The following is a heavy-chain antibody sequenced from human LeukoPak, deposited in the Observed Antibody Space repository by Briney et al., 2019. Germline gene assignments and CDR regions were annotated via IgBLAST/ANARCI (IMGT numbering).Heavy chain of an antibody. V-gene: IGHV4-4*02. CDR2: IYHSGST. D-gene: IGHD3-22*01. J-gene: IGHJ4*02. CDR3: AKGTYYYDSSGYYGGYYFDY. CDR1: GGSISSSNW. Sequence: SETLSLTCAVSGGSISSSNWWSWVRQPPGKGLEWIGEIYHSGSTNYNPSLKSRVTISVDKSKNQFSLKLSSVTAADTAVYYCAKGTYYYDSSGYYGGYYFDYWGQGTLVTVSS.